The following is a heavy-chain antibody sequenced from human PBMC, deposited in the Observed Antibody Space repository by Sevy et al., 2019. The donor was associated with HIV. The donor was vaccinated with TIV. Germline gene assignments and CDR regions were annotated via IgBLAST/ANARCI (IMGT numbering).Heavy chain of an antibody. CDR2: ISSSSYT. J-gene: IGHJ6*03. CDR3: ARQLFPGYYYMDV. V-gene: IGHV3-11*06. Sequence: GESLKISCAASGFTFSDYYMSWIRQAPGKGLEWVSYISSSSYTNYADSVKGRFTISRDNAKNSLYLQMNSLRAEDTAVYYCARQLFPGYYYMDVWGKGTTVTVS. D-gene: IGHD2-21*01. CDR1: GFTFSDYY.